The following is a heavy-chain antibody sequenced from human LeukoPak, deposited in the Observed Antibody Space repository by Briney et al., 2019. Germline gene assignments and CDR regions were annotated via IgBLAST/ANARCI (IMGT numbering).Heavy chain of an antibody. V-gene: IGHV4-61*02. D-gene: IGHD6-19*01. CDR2: IYTSGST. Sequence: RPSETLSLTCTVSGGSISSGSYYWSWIRQPAGKGLEWIGRIYTSGSTNYNPSLKSRVTISVDTSKNQFSLKLSSVTAADTAVYYCARVAFSSGWYPIFDYWGQGTLVTVS. CDR3: ARVAFSSGWYPIFDY. CDR1: GGSISSGSYY. J-gene: IGHJ4*02.